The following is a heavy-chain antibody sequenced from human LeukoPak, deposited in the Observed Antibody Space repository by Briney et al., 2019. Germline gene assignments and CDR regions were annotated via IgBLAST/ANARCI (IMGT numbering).Heavy chain of an antibody. V-gene: IGHV1-2*04. CDR2: INPNSGGT. CDR1: GYTFTGYH. J-gene: IGHJ3*02. Sequence: VASVKVSCKASGYTFTGYHMHWVRQAPGQGLEWMGWINPNSGGTNYAQKFQGWVTMTRDTSISTAYMELSRLRSDDTAVYYCASLGASRAPLDDAFDIWGQGTMVTVSS. D-gene: IGHD3-16*01. CDR3: ASLGASRAPLDDAFDI.